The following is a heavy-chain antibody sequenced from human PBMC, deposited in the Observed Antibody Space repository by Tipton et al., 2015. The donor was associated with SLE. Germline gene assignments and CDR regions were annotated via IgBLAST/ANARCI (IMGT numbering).Heavy chain of an antibody. V-gene: IGHV4-39*07. CDR2: IYYSGTT. CDR1: GGSISSSSYY. D-gene: IGHD1-26*01. J-gene: IGHJ4*02. Sequence: TLSLTCTVSGGSISSSSYYWAWIRQPPGKGLEWIGYIYYSGTTYYNPSLRSRVTILVDTSKNQFSLKVSSVTAADTAVYFCARHYGSSFDYWGQGTLVTVSS. CDR3: ARHYGSSFDY.